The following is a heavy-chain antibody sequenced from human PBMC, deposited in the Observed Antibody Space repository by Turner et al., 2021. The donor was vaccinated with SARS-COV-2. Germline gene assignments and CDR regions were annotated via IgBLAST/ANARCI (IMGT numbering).Heavy chain of an antibody. D-gene: IGHD3-22*01. J-gene: IGHJ4*02. CDR2: ISYDGSDK. Sequence: QVPLVESGGGVVQPGRSLRLSCAASGFTFSRYGMHWVRQAPGKGLEWVALISYDGSDKYYADSVKGRFTISRDNSKNTLYLQMNSLRAEDTAVYYCAKGGWYYDSRAADYWGQGTLVTVSS. CDR3: AKGGWYYDSRAADY. CDR1: GFTFSRYG. V-gene: IGHV3-30*18.